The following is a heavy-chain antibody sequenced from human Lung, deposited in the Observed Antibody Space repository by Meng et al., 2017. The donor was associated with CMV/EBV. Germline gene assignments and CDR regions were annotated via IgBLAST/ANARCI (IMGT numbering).Heavy chain of an antibody. V-gene: IGHV3-21*01. CDR2: ISSSSSYI. D-gene: IGHD3-3*01. Sequence: GESLKISCAASGFTFSSYSMNWVRQAPGKGLEWVSSISSSSSYIYYADSVKGRFTISRDNAKNSLYLQMNSLRAEDTAVYYCARERTQDDFWSGYCFDYLGQGXLVTVSS. CDR1: GFTFSSYS. J-gene: IGHJ4*02. CDR3: ARERTQDDFWSGYCFDY.